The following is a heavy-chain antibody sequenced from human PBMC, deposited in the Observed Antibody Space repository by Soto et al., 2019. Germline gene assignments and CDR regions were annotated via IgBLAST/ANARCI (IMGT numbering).Heavy chain of an antibody. J-gene: IGHJ4*02. V-gene: IGHV3-48*03. Sequence: EVQLVESGGGLVQPGGSLRLSCEASGLTLSNYEMNWVRQAPGKGLEWVSYISRSGSTIHYADSVKGRFTISRDNAKNSLYLQMNSLRAEDTAVYYCARGGLVGDDWGQGTLVTVSS. D-gene: IGHD2-15*01. CDR1: GLTLSNYE. CDR2: ISRSGSTI. CDR3: ARGGLVGDD.